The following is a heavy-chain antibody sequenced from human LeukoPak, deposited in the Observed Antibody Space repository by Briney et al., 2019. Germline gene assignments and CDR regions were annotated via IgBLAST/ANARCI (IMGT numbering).Heavy chain of an antibody. D-gene: IGHD6-19*01. J-gene: IGHJ4*02. Sequence: GGSLRLSCAASGFTFDDYAMHWVRQAPGKGLEWVSSISSSSSYIYYADSVKGRFTISRDNAKNPLYLQMNSLRAEDTAVYYCAREIAVAGNDYWGQGTLVTVSS. CDR2: ISSSSSYI. CDR3: AREIAVAGNDY. V-gene: IGHV3-21*01. CDR1: GFTFDDYA.